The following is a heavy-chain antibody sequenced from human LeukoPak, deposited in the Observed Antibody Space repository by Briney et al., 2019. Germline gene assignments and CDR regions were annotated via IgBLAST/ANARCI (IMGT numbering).Heavy chain of an antibody. CDR3: ARVLEYYYDSSGYSPSDY. CDR1: GFTVSSNY. D-gene: IGHD3-22*01. J-gene: IGHJ4*02. V-gene: IGHV3-53*01. CDR2: IYSGGGT. Sequence: GGSLRLSCAVSGFTVSSNYMSWVRQAPGKGLEWVSLIYSGGGTYYADSVRGRFTISRDDSKNTLYLQMNSLRAEDTAVYYCARVLEYYYDSSGYSPSDYWGQGTLVTVSS.